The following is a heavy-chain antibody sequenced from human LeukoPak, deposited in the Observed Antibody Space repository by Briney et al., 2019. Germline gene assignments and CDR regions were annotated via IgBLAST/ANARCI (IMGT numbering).Heavy chain of an antibody. D-gene: IGHD1-26*01. CDR1: GFTFSSYG. J-gene: IGHJ1*01. CDR2: ISYDGSNK. CDR3: AKEGHSGSYILNAEYFQH. V-gene: IGHV3-30*18. Sequence: GGSLRLSCAASGFTFSSYGMHWVRQAPGKGLEWVAVISYDGSNKYYADSVKGRFTISRDNSKNTLYLQMNSLRAEDTAVYYCAKEGHSGSYILNAEYFQHWGQGTLVTVSS.